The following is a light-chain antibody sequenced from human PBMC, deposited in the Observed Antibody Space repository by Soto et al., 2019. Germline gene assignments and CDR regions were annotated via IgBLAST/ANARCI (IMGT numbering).Light chain of an antibody. J-gene: IGLJ3*02. CDR3: CSPAGGMTWV. CDR2: EDT. CDR1: SNDLGSFNL. V-gene: IGLV2-23*01. Sequence: QSALTQPASVSGSPGQSITISCTGNSNDLGSFNLVSRYQQHPGKAPKFLIYEDTKRPSGVSSRFSGSKSGYTASLTISGLQPEDEADYYCCSPAGGMTWVFGGGTKLTVL.